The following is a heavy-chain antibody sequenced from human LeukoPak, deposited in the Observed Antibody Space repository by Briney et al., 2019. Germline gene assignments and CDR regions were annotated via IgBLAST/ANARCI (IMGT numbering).Heavy chain of an antibody. CDR2: MNPNSGNT. D-gene: IGHD2-15*01. V-gene: IGHV1-8*01. J-gene: IGHJ5*02. Sequence: ASVKVSCKASGYTFTSYDINWVRQATGQGLEWMGWMNPNSGNTGYAQKFQGRVTMTRNTSISTAYMELSSLRSEDTAVYYCARKPDTRVGYCSGGSCPNWFDPWGQGTLVTVSS. CDR3: ARKPDTRVGYCSGGSCPNWFDP. CDR1: GYTFTSYD.